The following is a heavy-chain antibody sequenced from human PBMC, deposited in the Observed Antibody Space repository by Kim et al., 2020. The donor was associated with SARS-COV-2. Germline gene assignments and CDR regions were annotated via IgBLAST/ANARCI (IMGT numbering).Heavy chain of an antibody. V-gene: IGHV3-11*05. J-gene: IGHJ4*02. Sequence: ADAVKGRLTVSRDNAKNSLYVQMNSLRADDAAVYYCARGGRGIAAVLALDWGQGTLVTVSS. D-gene: IGHD6-13*01. CDR3: ARGGRGIAAVLALD.